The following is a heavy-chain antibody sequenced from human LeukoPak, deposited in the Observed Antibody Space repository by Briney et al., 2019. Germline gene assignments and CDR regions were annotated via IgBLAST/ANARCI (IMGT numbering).Heavy chain of an antibody. CDR3: ARLKNRYSSSWYEGYFDY. D-gene: IGHD6-13*01. CDR1: GYSFTSYW. Sequence: GESLKISCKGSGYSFTSYWIGWVRQMPGKGLEWMGIIYPGDSDTTYSPSFQGQVTISADKSISTAYLQWSSLKASDTAMYYRARLKNRYSSSWYEGYFDYWGQGTLVTVSS. J-gene: IGHJ4*02. CDR2: IYPGDSDT. V-gene: IGHV5-51*01.